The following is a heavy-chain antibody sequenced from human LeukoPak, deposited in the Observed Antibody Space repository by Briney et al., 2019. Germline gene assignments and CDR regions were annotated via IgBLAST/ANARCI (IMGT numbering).Heavy chain of an antibody. J-gene: IGHJ6*02. V-gene: IGHV4-34*01. CDR3: ARDRHSSGWYFYGMDV. Sequence: PSETLSLTCGVSGGSLGGYYWAWIRQPPGKGLEWIGEIHYNGVTNDNPSLKSRMSMSVDEAKSQFTLRLRSVTAADTAVYYCARDRHSSGWYFYGMDVWGQGTTVTVSS. D-gene: IGHD6-19*01. CDR1: GGSLGGYY. CDR2: IHYNGVT.